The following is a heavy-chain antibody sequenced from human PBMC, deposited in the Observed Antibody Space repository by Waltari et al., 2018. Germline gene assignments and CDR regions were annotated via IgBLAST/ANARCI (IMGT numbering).Heavy chain of an antibody. CDR1: GYAFSGYN. CDR2: MIPKSGGT. V-gene: IGHV1-2*06. D-gene: IGHD2-15*01. CDR3: ARDFDCATAFTCRNGGYFDS. Sequence: QVQLVQSGAEVKKPGASVRVSCKASGYAFSGYNIHWVRQAPGQGLEWMGRMIPKSGGTKFAQKFQGRVSMTRDTSTSTAYMELSRLRSDDSAVYYCARDFDCATAFTCRNGGYFDSWGQGTLVTVSS. J-gene: IGHJ4*02.